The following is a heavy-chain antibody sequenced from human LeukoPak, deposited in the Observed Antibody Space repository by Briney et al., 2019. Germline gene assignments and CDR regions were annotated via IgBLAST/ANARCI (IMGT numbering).Heavy chain of an antibody. D-gene: IGHD3-22*01. CDR3: ARNYDSSGYYPYYFDY. CDR2: ISSSSSYI. V-gene: IGHV3-21*01. CDR1: GFTFSSYG. Sequence: GGSLRLSCAASGFTFSSYGMNWVRQAPGKGLEWVSSISSSSSYIYYADSVKGRFTISRDNAKNSLYLQMNSLRAEDTAVYYCARNYDSSGYYPYYFDYWGQGTLVTVSS. J-gene: IGHJ4*02.